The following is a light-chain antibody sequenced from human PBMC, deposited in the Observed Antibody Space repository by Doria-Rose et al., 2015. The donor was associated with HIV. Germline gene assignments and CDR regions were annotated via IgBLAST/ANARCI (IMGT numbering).Light chain of an antibody. Sequence: TQSPGTLSLSPGARATLSCRASQSVSADYLAWYQQRHSQSPRLLIYGASSMTTDIPDRFSGSGSGTDFTLTISHLEPEDFAVNYCHQYASARTFGQGTKVEIK. CDR1: QSVSADY. V-gene: IGKV3-20*01. CDR2: GAS. J-gene: IGKJ1*01. CDR3: HQYASART.